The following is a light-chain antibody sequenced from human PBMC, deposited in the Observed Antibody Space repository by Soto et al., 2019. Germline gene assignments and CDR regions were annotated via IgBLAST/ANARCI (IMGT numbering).Light chain of an antibody. J-gene: IGKJ4*01. CDR1: QSVSSSY. V-gene: IGKV3-20*01. CDR2: DAS. CDR3: QQSYSTPPT. Sequence: EIVLTQSPGTLSLSPGERPTLSCRARQSVSSSYLAWYQQKPGQAPRLLIYDASSRATGIPDRFSGSGSGTDFTLTISRLEPEDFAVYYCQQSYSTPPTFGGGTKVDI.